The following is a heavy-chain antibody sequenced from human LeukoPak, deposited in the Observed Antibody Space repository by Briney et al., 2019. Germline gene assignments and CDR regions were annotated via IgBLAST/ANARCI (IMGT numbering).Heavy chain of an antibody. CDR2: INHSGGT. V-gene: IGHV4-34*01. D-gene: IGHD2-2*01. Sequence: SETLSLTCAVYGGSFNGYYWTWIRQPPAKGLEWIGEINHSGGTDYNPSLKSRVTISVDTSKNQFPLKLNSVTAADTAVYYCARGQLRLSNWGQGSLVIVSS. J-gene: IGHJ4*02. CDR3: ARGQLRLSN. CDR1: GGSFNGYY.